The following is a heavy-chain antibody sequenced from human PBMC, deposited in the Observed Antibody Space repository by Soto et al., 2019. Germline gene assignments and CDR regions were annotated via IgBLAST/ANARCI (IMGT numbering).Heavy chain of an antibody. CDR2: ISSSSSYI. CDR1: GFTFSSYS. D-gene: IGHD7-27*01. J-gene: IGHJ3*02. Sequence: GGSLRLSCAASGFTFSSYSMNWVRQAPGKGLEWVSSISSSSSYIYYADSVKGRFTISRDNAKNSLYLQMNSLRAEDTAVYYGARQFLTGDDDAFDIWGQGTMVTVSS. CDR3: ARQFLTGDDDAFDI. V-gene: IGHV3-21*01.